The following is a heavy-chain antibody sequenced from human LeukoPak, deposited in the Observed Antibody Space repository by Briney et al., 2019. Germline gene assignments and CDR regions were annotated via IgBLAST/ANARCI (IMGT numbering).Heavy chain of an antibody. CDR1: GYTLTNYN. Sequence: ASVKVSCKASGYTLTNYNISWVRQAPGQGLEWMGWINTYKGNTLYAQKLQGRVTMTADTSTNTAYMELRSLRFDDTAVYYCAREFGHCYGDNCFYFFDTWGQGFRVTVSS. J-gene: IGHJ4*02. D-gene: IGHD4-23*01. V-gene: IGHV1-18*01. CDR3: AREFGHCYGDNCFYFFDT. CDR2: INTYKGNT.